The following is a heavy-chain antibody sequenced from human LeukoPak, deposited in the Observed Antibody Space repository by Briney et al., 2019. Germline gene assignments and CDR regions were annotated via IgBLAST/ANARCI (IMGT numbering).Heavy chain of an antibody. V-gene: IGHV3-23*01. J-gene: IGHJ6*03. D-gene: IGHD3-10*01. CDR3: AKSESYYGSGSYNNVGYRYYYMDV. Sequence: PGGSLRLSCAASGFTFSSYAMSWVRQAPGKGLEWVSVISGSGGSTYYADSVKGRFTISRDNSKNTVYLQMNSLRAEDTAVYYCAKSESYYGSGSYNNVGYRYYYMDVWGKGTTVTVSS. CDR2: ISGSGGST. CDR1: GFTFSSYA.